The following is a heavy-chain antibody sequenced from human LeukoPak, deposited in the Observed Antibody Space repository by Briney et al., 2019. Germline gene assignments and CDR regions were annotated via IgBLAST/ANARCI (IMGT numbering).Heavy chain of an antibody. J-gene: IGHJ3*02. CDR1: GDSVSSNSAA. CDR2: TYYRSKWYN. CDR3: AREEQWLVRFPSDAFDI. V-gene: IGHV6-1*01. D-gene: IGHD6-19*01. Sequence: SQTLSLTCAISGDSVSSNSAAWNWIRQSPSRGLEWLGRTYYRSKWYNDYAVSVKSRITINPDTSKNQFSLQLNSVTPEDTAVYYCAREEQWLVRFPSDAFDIWGQGTMVTVSS.